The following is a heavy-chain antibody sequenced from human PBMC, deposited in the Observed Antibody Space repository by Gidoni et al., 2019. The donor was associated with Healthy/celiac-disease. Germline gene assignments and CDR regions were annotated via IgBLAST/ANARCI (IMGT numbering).Heavy chain of an antibody. V-gene: IGHV4-39*07. CDR3: ARESPFYDSSGYYFSC. D-gene: IGHD3-22*01. CDR2: IYYSGST. J-gene: IGHJ4*02. CDR1: GGSISSSSYY. Sequence: QLQLQESGPGLVKPSETLSLTCTVSGGSISSSSYYWGWIRQPPGKGLEWIGSIYYSGSTYYNPSLKSRVTISVDTSKNQFSLKLSSVTAADTAVYYCARESPFYDSSGYYFSCWGQGTLVTVSS.